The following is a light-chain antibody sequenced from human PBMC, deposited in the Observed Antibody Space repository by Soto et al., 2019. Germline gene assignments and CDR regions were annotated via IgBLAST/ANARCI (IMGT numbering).Light chain of an antibody. J-gene: IGKJ2*01. Sequence: EIVLTQSPATLSLSPGERATLSCRASQSISYNLAWYQQKPGQAPRLLIYDASNRATGVPARFSGSGSGTDFTLSISSIEPEDFAVYYCQQRGDLPLSTFGQGSRLEIK. CDR3: QQRGDLPLST. CDR1: QSISYN. CDR2: DAS. V-gene: IGKV3-11*01.